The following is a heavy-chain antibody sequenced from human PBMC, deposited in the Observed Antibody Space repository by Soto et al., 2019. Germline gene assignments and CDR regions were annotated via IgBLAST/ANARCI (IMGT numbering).Heavy chain of an antibody. V-gene: IGHV1-46*01. CDR3: ARDHSIESSGAWWLDP. D-gene: IGHD6-13*01. Sequence: ASVKVSCKASGYTFTNNWIHWVRRAPGQGLEWMATINPSGGNTNYAHKFQGRVTMTRDTSTSTVYMELSSLTPEDTAVYYCARDHSIESSGAWWLDPWGQGTLVTVSS. J-gene: IGHJ5*02. CDR1: GYTFTNNW. CDR2: INPSGGNT.